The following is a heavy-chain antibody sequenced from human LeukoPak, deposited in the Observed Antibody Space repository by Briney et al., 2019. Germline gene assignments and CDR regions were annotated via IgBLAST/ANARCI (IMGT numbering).Heavy chain of an antibody. CDR3: ASQYFYYDSSVASY. V-gene: IGHV3-21*01. CDR1: GFTFSSYS. CDR2: ISSSSSYI. J-gene: IGHJ3*01. Sequence: GGSLRLSCAASGFTFSSYSMNWVRQAPGKGLEWVSSISSSSSYIYYADSVKGRFTISRDNAKNSLYLQMNSLRAEDTAVYYCASQYFYYDSSVASYWGQGTMVTVSS. D-gene: IGHD3-22*01.